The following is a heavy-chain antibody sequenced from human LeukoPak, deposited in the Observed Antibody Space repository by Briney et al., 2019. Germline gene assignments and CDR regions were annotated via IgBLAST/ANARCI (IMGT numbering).Heavy chain of an antibody. Sequence: ASVKVSCKVSGYTLTELSMHWVRQAPGKGLEWMGGFDPEDGETIYAQKFQGRVTITRDTSASTAYMELSNLRSEDTAVYYCARTNYGDYPGSLDAFDIWGQGTMVTVSS. CDR3: ARTNYGDYPGSLDAFDI. D-gene: IGHD4-17*01. CDR1: GYTLTELS. V-gene: IGHV1-24*01. CDR2: FDPEDGET. J-gene: IGHJ3*02.